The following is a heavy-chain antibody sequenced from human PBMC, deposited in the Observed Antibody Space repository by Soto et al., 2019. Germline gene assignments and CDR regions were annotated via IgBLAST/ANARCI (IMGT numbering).Heavy chain of an antibody. J-gene: IGHJ4*02. CDR1: GGSISSSSYY. V-gene: IGHV4-39*01. CDR2: IYYSGST. Sequence: SETLSLTCTVSGGSISSSSYYWGWIRQPPGKGLEWIGSIYYSGSTYYNPSLKSRVTISVDTSKNQFSLKLSSVTAADTAVYYCATLPLRSSSWYGGYDYWGQGTLVTVSS. D-gene: IGHD6-13*01. CDR3: ATLPLRSSSWYGGYDY.